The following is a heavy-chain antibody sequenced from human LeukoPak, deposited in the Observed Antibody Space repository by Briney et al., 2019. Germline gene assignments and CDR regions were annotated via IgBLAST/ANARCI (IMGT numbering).Heavy chain of an antibody. J-gene: IGHJ4*02. Sequence: PGGSLRLSCAASGFTFSIYGMSWVRQAPGKGLEWVSGISGGGGSTYYADSVKGRFTISRDNSKNTLYLQMNSLRAEDTAVYYCAKDPYDYVWGSYRPTYFDYWGQGTLVTVFS. D-gene: IGHD3-16*02. V-gene: IGHV3-23*01. CDR1: GFTFSIYG. CDR2: ISGGGGST. CDR3: AKDPYDYVWGSYRPTYFDY.